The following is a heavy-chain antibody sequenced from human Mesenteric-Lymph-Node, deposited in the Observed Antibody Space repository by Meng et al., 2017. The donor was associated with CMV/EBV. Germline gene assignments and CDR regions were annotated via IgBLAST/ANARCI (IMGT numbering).Heavy chain of an antibody. Sequence: CTFSGLSLSPTGVGVGGIRQPPGKALQWLALIYWDDDERYNTSQKSRLTITKDTSKNQVVLTMTNRDPLDTAIYYCAHLRGNMEFDSWSQGTLVTVSS. J-gene: IGHJ5*01. V-gene: IGHV2-5*02. CDR3: AHLRGNMEFDS. CDR2: IYWDDDE. CDR1: GLSLSPTGVG. D-gene: IGHD2/OR15-2a*01.